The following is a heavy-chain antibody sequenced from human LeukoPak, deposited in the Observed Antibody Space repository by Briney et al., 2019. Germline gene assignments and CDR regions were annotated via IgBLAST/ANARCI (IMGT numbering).Heavy chain of an antibody. J-gene: IGHJ6*02. CDR3: ARAHSGGGYYYSGMDV. V-gene: IGHV5-51*01. CDR1: GYTFTNYW. D-gene: IGHD2-21*01. Sequence: GESLTVSCKGSGYTFTNYWIGWVRQMPGKGLEWMGIIYPGDSDTRYSPSFQGQVTISADKSISTAYLQWSSLKASDTAMYYCARAHSGGGYYYSGMDVWGQGTTVTVSS. CDR2: IYPGDSDT.